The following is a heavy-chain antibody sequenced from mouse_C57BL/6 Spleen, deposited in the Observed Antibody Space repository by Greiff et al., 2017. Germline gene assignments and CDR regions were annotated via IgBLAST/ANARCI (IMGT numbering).Heavy chain of an antibody. V-gene: IGHV1-82*01. CDR1: GYAFSSSW. CDR3: AHGLRRDYFDY. Sequence: QVQLQQSGPELVKPGASVKISCKASGYAFSSSWMNWVKQRPGKGLEWIGRIYPGDGDTDYNGKFKGKATLTADKSSSTAYMQLSSLTSEDSAVYFCAHGLRRDYFDYWGQGTPLTVSS. D-gene: IGHD2-4*01. J-gene: IGHJ2*01. CDR2: IYPGDGDT.